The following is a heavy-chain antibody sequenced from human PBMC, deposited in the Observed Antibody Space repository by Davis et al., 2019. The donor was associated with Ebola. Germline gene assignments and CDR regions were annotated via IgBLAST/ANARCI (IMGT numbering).Heavy chain of an antibody. Sequence: GGSLRLSCVVSGFTFSDYTMNWVRQAPGKGLEWVSFISRSSSTKYYADSVKGRFTISRDNAKKSLFLQMESLRDEDAAVYYCAKDITNSYGMDVWGKGTTVTVFS. V-gene: IGHV3-48*02. CDR3: AKDITNSYGMDV. CDR1: GFTFSDYT. D-gene: IGHD3-10*01. J-gene: IGHJ6*04. CDR2: ISRSSSTK.